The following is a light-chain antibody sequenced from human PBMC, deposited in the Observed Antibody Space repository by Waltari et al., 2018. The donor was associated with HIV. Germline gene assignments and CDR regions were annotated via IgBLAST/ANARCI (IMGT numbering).Light chain of an antibody. CDR2: ATS. CDR1: QGLTSY. V-gene: IGKV1-12*01. CDR3: LQALSFPLT. Sequence: DIQVTQSPSSVSASIGDRVTITCRAIQGLTSYLAWYQQKPGNTPKLLSSATSTFPSGVPSRFSGSGSGTDFTLTISNLQPEDFATYYCLQALSFPLTFGPGTKVEVK. J-gene: IGKJ3*01.